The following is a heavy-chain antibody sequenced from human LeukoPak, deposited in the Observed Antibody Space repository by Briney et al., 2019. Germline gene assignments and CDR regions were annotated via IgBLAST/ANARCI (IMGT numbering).Heavy chain of an antibody. D-gene: IGHD2-15*01. CDR3: ARDHCTPGTCLGGH. V-gene: IGHV1-69*04. CDR1: GGTFSKYS. Sequence: ASVKVSCKASGGTFSKYSISWVRQAPGQGLEWIGRIIPSLDVANYAQKFQGRVTLSVDRDTATTYMEVTSLRSEDTAIYYCARDHCTPGTCLGGHWGQGTLVTVSS. J-gene: IGHJ4*02. CDR2: IIPSLDVA.